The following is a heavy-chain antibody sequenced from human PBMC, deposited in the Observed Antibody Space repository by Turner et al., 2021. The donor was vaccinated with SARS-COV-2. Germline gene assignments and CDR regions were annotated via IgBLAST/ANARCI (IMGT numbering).Heavy chain of an antibody. J-gene: IGHJ4*02. CDR2: ISGSGGST. D-gene: IGHD3-22*01. CDR1: GFTFSSYA. Sequence: EVQLLEPGGGLVQPGGSLRLACAASGFTFSSYAMGWVRQAPGKGLEWVSAISGSGGSTYYADSVKGRFTISRDNSKNTLSLQMNSLRAENTAVYYCAKADRVMVVVVITLFDYWGQGTLVTVSS. CDR3: AKADRVMVVVVITLFDY. V-gene: IGHV3-23*01.